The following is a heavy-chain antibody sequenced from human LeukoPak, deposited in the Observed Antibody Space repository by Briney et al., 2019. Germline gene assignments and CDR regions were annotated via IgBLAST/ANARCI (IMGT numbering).Heavy chain of an antibody. CDR2: ISGSGGGT. V-gene: IGHV3-23*01. D-gene: IGHD3-9*01. CDR3: AKAYDLLTGSPRLRAFDY. CDR1: GFTFSSYA. J-gene: IGHJ4*02. Sequence: GGSQRLSCAASGFTFSSYAMTWVRQAPGKGLEWVSAISGSGGGTYYADPVKGRFTISRDNSKNTLYLQMNSLRAEDTAVYYCAKAYDLLTGSPRLRAFDYWGQGTLVTVSS.